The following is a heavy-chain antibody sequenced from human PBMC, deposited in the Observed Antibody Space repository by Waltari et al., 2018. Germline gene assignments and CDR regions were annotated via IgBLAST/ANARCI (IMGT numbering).Heavy chain of an antibody. J-gene: IGHJ3*02. D-gene: IGHD2-21*01. CDR2: MNTNSGNT. CDR1: GYGFRRYD. CDR3: ARGSGDLDI. V-gene: IGHV1-8*03. Sequence: QVQLQQSGAELVKPGASVRISCKAPGYGFRRYDLSWARQAPGQGIEWMGWMNTNSGNTGYAEKFQGRVTITRNTSINTAYMDLSGLRSEDTAVYYCARGSGDLDIWGQGTMVTVSS.